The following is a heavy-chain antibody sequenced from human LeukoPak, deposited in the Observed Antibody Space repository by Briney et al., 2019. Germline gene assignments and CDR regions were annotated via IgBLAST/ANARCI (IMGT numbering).Heavy chain of an antibody. CDR3: ARDGTWGYFDY. CDR1: GFTFSSYA. CDR2: ISYDGSNK. D-gene: IGHD3-16*01. J-gene: IGHJ4*02. V-gene: IGHV3-30-3*01. Sequence: GGSLRLSCAASGFTFSSYAMHWVRQAPGKGLEWVAVISYDGSNKYYADSVKGRFTISRDNSKNTLYLQMNSLRAEDTAVYYCARDGTWGYFDYWGQGTLVTVSS.